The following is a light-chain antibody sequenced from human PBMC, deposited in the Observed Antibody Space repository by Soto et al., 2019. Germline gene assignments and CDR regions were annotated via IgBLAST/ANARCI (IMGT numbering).Light chain of an antibody. J-gene: IGKJ2*01. CDR2: DVF. CDR1: QSVGDNF. V-gene: IGKV3-20*01. CDR3: QHYDGSPRT. Sequence: TVLTQSPGTVSLSPGERATLSCRTSQSVGDNFLAWYQQKPGQAPRLLIYDVFNRATGIPARFSGSGSGTDFTLTISGLEPEDSAVYYCQHYDGSPRTFGQGTKVEIK.